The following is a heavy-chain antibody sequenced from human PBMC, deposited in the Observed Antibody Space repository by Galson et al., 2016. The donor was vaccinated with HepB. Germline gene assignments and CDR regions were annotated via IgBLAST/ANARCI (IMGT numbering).Heavy chain of an antibody. V-gene: IGHV6-1*01. D-gene: IGHD3-9*01. CDR2: TYYRSKWYN. Sequence: CAISGDSVSSNSAAWNWIRQSPSRGLEWLGRTYYRSKWYNDYAVSVKSRITINPDTSKNQFSLQLNSVTPEDTAVYYCAREGDGTDILTGYSYGMDVWGQGTTVTVSS. J-gene: IGHJ6*02. CDR3: AREGDGTDILTGYSYGMDV. CDR1: GDSVSSNSAA.